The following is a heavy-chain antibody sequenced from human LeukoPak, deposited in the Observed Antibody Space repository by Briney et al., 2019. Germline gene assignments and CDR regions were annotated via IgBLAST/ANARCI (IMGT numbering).Heavy chain of an antibody. J-gene: IGHJ4*02. Sequence: PSETLSLTCTVSGGSIGSYYWSWIRQPPGKGLEWIGYIYSSGGTNYNPSLKSRVTISVDTSKNQLSLKLSSVTAADTAVYYCARKYCSSTRCYDYFDYWGQGTLVTVSS. V-gene: IGHV4-4*09. D-gene: IGHD2-2*01. CDR1: GGSIGSYY. CDR3: ARKYCSSTRCYDYFDY. CDR2: IYSSGGT.